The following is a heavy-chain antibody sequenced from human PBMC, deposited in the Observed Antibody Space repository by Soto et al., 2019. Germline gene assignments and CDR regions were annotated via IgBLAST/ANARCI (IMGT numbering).Heavy chain of an antibody. J-gene: IGHJ4*02. CDR2: IHSDGSTT. D-gene: IGHD1-26*01. CDR3: TRGGWVSTLQDY. V-gene: IGHV3-74*01. CDR1: GFTFSSYW. Sequence: EVQLVESGGGLVQPGGSLRLSCAASGFTFSSYWMHWVRQAPGKGLEWVSRIHSDGSTTNYADSVKGRFTISRDNAKNTLYLQMNSLRAEDTAVYYCTRGGWVSTLQDYWGQGTLVTVSS.